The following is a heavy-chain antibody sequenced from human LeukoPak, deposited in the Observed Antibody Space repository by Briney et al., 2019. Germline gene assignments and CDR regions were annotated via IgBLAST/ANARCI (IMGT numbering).Heavy chain of an antibody. CDR1: GFTFGDYA. CDR2: IRSKAYGGTT. D-gene: IGHD1-26*01. CDR3: TTGGSYLDFDY. Sequence: GGSLRLSCTASGFTFGDYAMSWVRQAPGEGLEWVGFIRSKAYGGTTEYAASVKGRFTISRDDSKSIAYLQMNSLKTEDTAVYYCTTGGSYLDFDYWGQGTLVTVSS. V-gene: IGHV3-49*04. J-gene: IGHJ4*02.